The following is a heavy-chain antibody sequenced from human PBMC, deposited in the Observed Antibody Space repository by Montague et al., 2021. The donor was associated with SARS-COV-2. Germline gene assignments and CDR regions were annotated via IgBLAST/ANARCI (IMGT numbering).Heavy chain of an antibody. CDR3: ARGRIEVSMIVVVLTGASYYMDV. CDR2: TYYRSKWYY. J-gene: IGHJ6*03. D-gene: IGHD3-22*01. V-gene: IGHV6-1*01. CDR1: GDSVSSNSAA. Sequence: CAISGDSVSSNSAAWNWIRQSPSRGLEWLGRTYYRSKWYYEYAVSLKSRITINPDTSKNQFSLQVKSMTPEDTAVYYCARGRIEVSMIVVVLTGASYYMDVWGKGTTVTVSS.